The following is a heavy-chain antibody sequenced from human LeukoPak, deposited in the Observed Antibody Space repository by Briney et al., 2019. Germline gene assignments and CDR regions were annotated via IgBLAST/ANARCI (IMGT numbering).Heavy chain of an antibody. CDR1: GSTFSSYA. V-gene: IGHV3-64*01. J-gene: IGHJ3*02. CDR3: ARDLDSGYDFTDLAFDI. Sequence: GGSLRLSCAASGSTFSSYAMHWVRQAPGKGLEYVSAISSNGGSTYYANSVKGRFTISRDNSKNTLYLQMGSLRAEDMAVYYCARDLDSGYDFTDLAFDIWGQGTMVTVSS. CDR2: ISSNGGST. D-gene: IGHD5-12*01.